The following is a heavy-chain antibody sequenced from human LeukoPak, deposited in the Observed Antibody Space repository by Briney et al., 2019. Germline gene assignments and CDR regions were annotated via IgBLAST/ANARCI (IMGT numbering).Heavy chain of an antibody. CDR1: GFTFSSYA. V-gene: IGHV3-23*01. CDR3: AKILYCSGSRCAFDY. CDR2: VSGSGGNT. Sequence: GGSLRLSCAASGFTFSSYAMSWVRQAPGKGLEWVSAVSGSGGNTYYADSVKGRFTISRDNSKNTLYLQMNSLRAEDTAVYYCAKILYCSGSRCAFDYWGQGTLVTVSS. J-gene: IGHJ4*02. D-gene: IGHD2-2*01.